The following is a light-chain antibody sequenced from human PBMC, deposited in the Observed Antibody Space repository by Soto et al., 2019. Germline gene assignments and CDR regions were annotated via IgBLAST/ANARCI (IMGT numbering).Light chain of an antibody. CDR1: SGDVGAYNY. CDR3: SSYTASNSLL. CDR2: DVS. J-gene: IGLJ3*02. V-gene: IGLV2-14*01. Sequence: QSALTQPASVSGSPGQSSTISCTGTSGDVGAYNYVSWYQQHPGKAPKLMIYDVSDRPSGVSNRFSGSKSGNTASLTISGLQAEDEAHYYCSSYTASNSLLFGGGTKVTVL.